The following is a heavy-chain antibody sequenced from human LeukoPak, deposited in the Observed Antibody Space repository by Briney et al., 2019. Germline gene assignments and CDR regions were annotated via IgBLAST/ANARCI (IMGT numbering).Heavy chain of an antibody. D-gene: IGHD3-10*01. Sequence: GESLRISCKGSGYSFTSYWISWVRQMPGKGLEWMGRIDPSDSYTNYSPSFQGHVTISADKSISTAYLQWISLKASDTAMYYCARSSNDYYGSGSYYKFDYWGQGTLVTVSS. CDR2: IDPSDSYT. CDR3: ARSSNDYYGSGSYYKFDY. V-gene: IGHV5-10-1*01. J-gene: IGHJ4*02. CDR1: GYSFTSYW.